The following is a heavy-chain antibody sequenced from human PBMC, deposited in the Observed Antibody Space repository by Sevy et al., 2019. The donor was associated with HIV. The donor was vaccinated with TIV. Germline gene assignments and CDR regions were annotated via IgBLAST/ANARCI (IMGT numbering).Heavy chain of an antibody. CDR2: VSRGGGSA. CDR1: GFTFSSYA. D-gene: IGHD4-4*01. V-gene: IGHV3-23*01. Sequence: GGSLRLSCSASGFTFSSYAMAWVRQTPGKGLQWVSEVSRGGGSAYYASSVRGRFTISRDNSKNTLYSELNSLRVDDTAVYYCAKDGAYRTDGLDIWGQGTVVTVSS. CDR3: AKDGAYRTDGLDI. J-gene: IGHJ3*02.